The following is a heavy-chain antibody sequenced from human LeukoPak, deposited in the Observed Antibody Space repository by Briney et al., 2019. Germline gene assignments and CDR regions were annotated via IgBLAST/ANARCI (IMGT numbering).Heavy chain of an antibody. Sequence: PGGSLRLSCAASGFTFSRSGMNWVRRAPGKGLEWVSYTSSSLSTIYYADSVKGRFTISRDNAKNSLYLQMNSLRDEDTAVYYCARGVGTRDPGTYYFDYWGQGTLVTVSS. CDR2: TSSSLSTI. J-gene: IGHJ4*02. CDR1: GFTFSRSG. V-gene: IGHV3-48*02. CDR3: ARGVGTRDPGTYYFDY. D-gene: IGHD3-10*01.